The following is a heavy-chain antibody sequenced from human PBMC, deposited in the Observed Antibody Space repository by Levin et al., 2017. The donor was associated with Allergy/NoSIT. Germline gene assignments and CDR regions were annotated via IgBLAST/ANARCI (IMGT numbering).Heavy chain of an antibody. D-gene: IGHD6-19*01. CDR3: ARVTSSGWPWNYYGMDV. V-gene: IGHV3-11*01. Sequence: LSLTCAASGFTFSDYYMSWIRQAPGKGLEWVSYISSSGSTIYYADSVKGRFTISRDNAKNSLYLQMNSLRAEDTAVYYCARVTSSGWPWNYYGMDVWGQGTTVTVSS. J-gene: IGHJ6*02. CDR2: ISSSGSTI. CDR1: GFTFSDYY.